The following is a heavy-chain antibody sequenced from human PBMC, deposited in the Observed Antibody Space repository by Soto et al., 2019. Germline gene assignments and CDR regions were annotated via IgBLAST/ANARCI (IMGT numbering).Heavy chain of an antibody. CDR1: GYTFTGYY. CDR2: INPNSGGT. V-gene: IGHV1-2*02. CDR3: ARDLAKGGGSAGFDY. J-gene: IGHJ4*02. Sequence: QVQLVQSGAEVKKPGASVKVSCKASGYTFTGYYIHWVRQAPGQGLEWMGWINPNSGGTKYPQKVQGRVTMTRDTSIRTVYMSLTGLNSDDTAVYFCARDLAKGGGSAGFDYWGQGTLVAVSS. D-gene: IGHD2-15*01.